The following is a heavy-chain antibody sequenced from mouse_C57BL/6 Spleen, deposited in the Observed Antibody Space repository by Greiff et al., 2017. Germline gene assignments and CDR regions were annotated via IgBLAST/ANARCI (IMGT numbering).Heavy chain of an antibody. CDR3: ARSDSNYAYYAMDY. Sequence: VQRVESGPELVKPGASVKISCKASGYAFSSSWMNWVKQRPGKGLEWIGRIYPGDGDTNYNGKFKGKATLTADKSSSTAYMQLSSLTSEDSAVYFCARSDSNYAYYAMDYWGQGTSVTVSS. CDR1: GYAFSSSW. V-gene: IGHV1-82*01. CDR2: IYPGDGDT. J-gene: IGHJ4*01. D-gene: IGHD2-5*01.